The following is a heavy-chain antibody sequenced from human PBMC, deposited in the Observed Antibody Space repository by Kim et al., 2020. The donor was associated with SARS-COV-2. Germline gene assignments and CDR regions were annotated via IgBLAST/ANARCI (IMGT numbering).Heavy chain of an antibody. D-gene: IGHD6-13*01. V-gene: IGHV3-30*04. CDR1: GFTFSTYA. CDR2: ISYDGSNK. J-gene: IGHJ4*02. Sequence: GGSLRLSCATSGFTFSTYAMHWVRQAPGKGLEWVTVISYDGSNKFYADSVKGRFTVSRDNFRSTLYLQMNSLRAEDTAVYYCARVVPGQRLVLVDNWGQGTLVIVSS. CDR3: ARVVPGQRLVLVDN.